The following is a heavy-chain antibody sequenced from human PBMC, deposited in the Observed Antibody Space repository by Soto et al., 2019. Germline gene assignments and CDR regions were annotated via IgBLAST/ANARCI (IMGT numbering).Heavy chain of an antibody. Sequence: GGSLRLSCAASGFTFSSYGMHWVRQAPGKGLEWVAVISYDGSNKYYADSVKGRFTISRDNSKNTLYLQMNSLRAEDTAVYYCVLFTAAAGTMGNYGMDVWGQGTTVTVSS. CDR3: VLFTAAAGTMGNYGMDV. CDR2: ISYDGSNK. J-gene: IGHJ6*02. D-gene: IGHD6-13*01. V-gene: IGHV3-30*03. CDR1: GFTFSSYG.